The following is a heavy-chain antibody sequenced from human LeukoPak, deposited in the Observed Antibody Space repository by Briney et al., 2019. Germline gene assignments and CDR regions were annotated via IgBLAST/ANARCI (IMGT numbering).Heavy chain of an antibody. V-gene: IGHV3-21*01. D-gene: IGHD6-19*01. CDR1: GFTFSSYS. Sequence: GGSLRLSCAASGFTFSSYSMNWVRQAPGKGLEWVSSISSSSSYIYYADSVKGRFTISRDNAKNSLYLQMNSLRAEDTAVYYCAREGTAVAATALDYWGQGTLVTVSS. J-gene: IGHJ4*02. CDR2: ISSSSSYI. CDR3: AREGTAVAATALDY.